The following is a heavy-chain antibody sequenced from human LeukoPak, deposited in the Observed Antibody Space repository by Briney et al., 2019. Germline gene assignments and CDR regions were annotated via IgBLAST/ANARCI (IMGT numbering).Heavy chain of an antibody. CDR3: ARVEWEPSRDIDYYYYYMDV. D-gene: IGHD1-26*01. Sequence: ASVKVSCKASGYTFTSYDINWVRQATGQGLEWMGWISAYNGNTNYAQKLQGRVTMTTDTSTSTAYMELRSLRSDDTAVYYCARVEWEPSRDIDYYYYYMDVWGKGTTVTISS. CDR1: GYTFTSYD. CDR2: ISAYNGNT. V-gene: IGHV1-18*01. J-gene: IGHJ6*03.